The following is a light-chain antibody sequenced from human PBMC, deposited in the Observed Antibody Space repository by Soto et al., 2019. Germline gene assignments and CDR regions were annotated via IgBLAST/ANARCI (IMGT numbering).Light chain of an antibody. Sequence: DIVLTPYPGTLSLSPGARATLSCGASQSVSSRYLAWYQQKPGQAPRLLIYGASTRATVIPASFSGSGSGTEFTLPISSLKPADFAVDYCQQYNNWHPITFGHGTRLEI. CDR2: GAS. J-gene: IGKJ5*01. CDR3: QQYNNWHPIT. CDR1: QSVSSRY. V-gene: IGKV3-15*01.